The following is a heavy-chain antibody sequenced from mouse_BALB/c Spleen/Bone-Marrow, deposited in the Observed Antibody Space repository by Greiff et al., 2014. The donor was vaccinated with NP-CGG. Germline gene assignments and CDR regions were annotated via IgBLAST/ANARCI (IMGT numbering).Heavy chain of an antibody. CDR2: ISYSGST. Sequence: ESGPGLVKPSQSLSLTCTVTGFSITSDYAWNWIRQFPGNNLEWMGYISYSGSTGYNPSLKSRISITRDTSKNQFFLQLNSVTTEDTATYYCAIKPYYSWFAYWGQGTLVTVSA. V-gene: IGHV3-2*02. CDR3: AIKPYYSWFAY. CDR1: GFSITSDYA. D-gene: IGHD2-10*01. J-gene: IGHJ3*01.